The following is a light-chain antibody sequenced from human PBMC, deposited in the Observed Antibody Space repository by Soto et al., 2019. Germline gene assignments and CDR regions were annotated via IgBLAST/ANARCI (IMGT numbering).Light chain of an antibody. V-gene: IGKV3-20*01. CDR3: QQYGSSPWT. J-gene: IGKJ1*01. Sequence: ENVLTQSPGTLSLSPGDRATLSCRASQSLSGNYLAWYQQKPGQAPRLLIYGASSRATGIPDRFSGSGSGTDFTLTISRLEPEDFAVYYCQQYGSSPWTFGQGTKVDIK. CDR1: QSLSGNY. CDR2: GAS.